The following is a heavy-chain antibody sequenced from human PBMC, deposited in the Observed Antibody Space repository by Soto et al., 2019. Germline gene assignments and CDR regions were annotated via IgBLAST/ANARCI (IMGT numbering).Heavy chain of an antibody. CDR2: ISGGGET. CDR1: GLYVGSSY. V-gene: IGHV3-53*01. Sequence: GGGVLQPGGSLRLSCAASGLYVGSSYMSWVRQAPGKGLEWISYISGGGETYYSNSVKGRFTISKDNSKNTLFLQMHSVRAEDTAVYYCARDGDGGWGNWGRGVQVTVTS. J-gene: IGHJ4*02. D-gene: IGHD7-27*01. CDR3: ARDGDGGWGN.